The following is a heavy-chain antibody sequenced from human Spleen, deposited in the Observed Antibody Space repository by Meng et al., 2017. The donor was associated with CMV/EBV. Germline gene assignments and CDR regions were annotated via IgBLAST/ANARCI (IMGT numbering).Heavy chain of an antibody. CDR2: ISGTSTYI. CDR1: GFNFESYS. D-gene: IGHD2-21*01. CDR3: ARDCGGDCAYYYCGMDV. Sequence: GGALRLSCVASGFNFESYSMNWVRQAPGKGPEWVSFISGTSTYIYYADSMKGRFTVSRDNADNSLYLQMNSLRAEDTAVYYCARDCGGDCAYYYCGMDVWGQGTTVTVSS. J-gene: IGHJ6*02. V-gene: IGHV3-21*04.